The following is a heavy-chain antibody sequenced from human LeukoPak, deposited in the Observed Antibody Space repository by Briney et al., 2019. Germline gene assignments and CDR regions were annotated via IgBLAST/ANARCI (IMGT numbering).Heavy chain of an antibody. J-gene: IGHJ3*02. CDR2: ISGSGSSI. D-gene: IGHD3-16*02. Sequence: GGSLRLSCTASGFTFSTYEMNWVRQAPGKGLEWISYISGSGSSIFYADSLQGRFTVSRDNAKNSVYLQMNSLRAEDTAVYYCAREGGFGYDDAFDNWGHGTTVTVSS. CDR3: AREGGFGYDDAFDN. CDR1: GFTFSTYE. V-gene: IGHV3-48*03.